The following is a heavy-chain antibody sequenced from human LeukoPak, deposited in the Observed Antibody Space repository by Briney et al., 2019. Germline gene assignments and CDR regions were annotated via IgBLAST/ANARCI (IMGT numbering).Heavy chain of an antibody. Sequence: SVKVSCKASGGIFSSYAISWVRQAPGQGLEWMGRIIPILGIANYAQKFQGRVTITADKSTSTAYMELSSLRSEDTAVYYCAREAAGDGSGTSVDYWGQGTLVTVSS. CDR1: GGIFSSYA. J-gene: IGHJ4*02. D-gene: IGHD3-10*01. CDR2: IIPILGIA. V-gene: IGHV1-69*04. CDR3: AREAAGDGSGTSVDY.